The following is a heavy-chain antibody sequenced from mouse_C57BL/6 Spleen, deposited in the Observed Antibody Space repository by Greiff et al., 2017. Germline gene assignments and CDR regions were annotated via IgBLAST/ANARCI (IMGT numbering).Heavy chain of an antibody. D-gene: IGHD1-1*01. J-gene: IGHJ4*01. CDR3: ARLNYGSSYAMDY. V-gene: IGHV1-59*01. CDR1: GYTFTSYW. CDR2: IDPSDSYT. Sequence: VQLQQPGAELVRPGTSVKLSCKASGYTFTSYWMHWVKQRPGQGLEWIGVIDPSDSYTNYNQKFKGKATLTVDTSSSTAYMQLSSLTSEDSAVYYCARLNYGSSYAMDYWGQGTSVTGSS.